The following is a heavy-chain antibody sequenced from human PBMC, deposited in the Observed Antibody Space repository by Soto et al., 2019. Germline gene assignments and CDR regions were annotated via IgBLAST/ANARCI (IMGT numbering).Heavy chain of an antibody. Sequence: SETLSLTCTVSGGSISSGDYYWSWIRQPPGKGLEWIGYIYYSGSTYYNPSLKSRVTISVDTSKNQFSLKLSSVTAADTAVYYCARGSYGTNYYDYWGQGTLVTVSS. CDR2: IYYSGST. CDR3: ARGSYGTNYYDY. D-gene: IGHD5-18*01. V-gene: IGHV4-30-4*01. CDR1: GGSISSGDYY. J-gene: IGHJ4*02.